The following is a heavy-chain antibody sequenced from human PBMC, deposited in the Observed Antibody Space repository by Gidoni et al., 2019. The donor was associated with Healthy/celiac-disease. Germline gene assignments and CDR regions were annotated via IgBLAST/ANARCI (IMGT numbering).Heavy chain of an antibody. J-gene: IGHJ6*02. Sequence: QVQLVESGGGVVQPGRALRLYCAASGFTFSSYGMHWVRQAPGKGLEWVAVISYDGSNKYYADSVKGRFTISRDNSKNTLYLQMNSLRAEDTAVYYCAKEGKMDVWGQGTTVTVSS. D-gene: IGHD6-13*01. V-gene: IGHV3-30*18. CDR2: ISYDGSNK. CDR1: GFTFSSYG. CDR3: AKEGKMDV.